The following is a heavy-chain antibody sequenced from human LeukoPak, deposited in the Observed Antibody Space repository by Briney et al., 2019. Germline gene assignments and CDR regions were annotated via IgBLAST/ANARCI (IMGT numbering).Heavy chain of an antibody. CDR2: IYYSGST. D-gene: IGHD6-19*01. Sequence: SETLSLTCTVSGGSISSGDYYWSWIRQTPGKGLEWIGYIYYSGSTSYNPSLKSRVTIPVDTSKNQFSLKLSSVTAADTAVYYCARDRWGSSGWYDDYWGQGTLVTVSS. CDR1: GGSISSGDYY. CDR3: ARDRWGSSGWYDDY. J-gene: IGHJ4*02. V-gene: IGHV4-30-4*08.